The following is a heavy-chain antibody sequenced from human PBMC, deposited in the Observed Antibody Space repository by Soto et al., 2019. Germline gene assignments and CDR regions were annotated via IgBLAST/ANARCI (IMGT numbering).Heavy chain of an antibody. V-gene: IGHV1-18*01. CDR3: ESGGEYDSSYYYYYGMDV. D-gene: IGHD3-22*01. CDR2: ISTYNGDT. CDR1: GYTFTRSG. J-gene: IGHJ6*02. Sequence: ASVKVSCKASGYTFTRSGISWVRQAPGQGLEWMGWISTYNGDTNYAQTFQGRVTMTTDTSTSTVYMELSSLRSEDTAVYYCESGGEYDSSYYYYYGMDVWGQGTTVTVSS.